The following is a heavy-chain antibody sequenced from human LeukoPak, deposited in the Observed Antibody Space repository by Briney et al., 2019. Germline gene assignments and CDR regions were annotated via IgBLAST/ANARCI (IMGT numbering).Heavy chain of an antibody. D-gene: IGHD3-10*01. Sequence: KPSETLSLTCTVSGGSISSYYWSWIRQPAGKGLEWIGRIYTSGSTNYNPSLKSRVTMSVDTSKNQFSLKLSSVTAADTAVYYCARDLRRFSLYGPSFDYWGQGTLVTVSS. J-gene: IGHJ4*02. V-gene: IGHV4-4*07. CDR2: IYTSGST. CDR3: ARDLRRFSLYGPSFDY. CDR1: GGSISSYY.